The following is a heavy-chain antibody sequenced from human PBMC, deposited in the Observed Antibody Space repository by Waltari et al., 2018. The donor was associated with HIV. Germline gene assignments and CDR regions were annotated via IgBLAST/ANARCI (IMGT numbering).Heavy chain of an antibody. D-gene: IGHD4-17*01. CDR2: IYYRGYT. CDR3: ARDKYGGHWFDP. Sequence: QVQLQESGPGLVKPSQTLSLSCTVSGASLSRGDYYWSWIRQHPGKGLEWIGYIYYRGYTHYSPSLQSRVTISVDTSKNHFSLNLSSVTATDTAVYYCARDKYGGHWFDPWGQGTLVTVSS. CDR1: GASLSRGDYY. J-gene: IGHJ5*02. V-gene: IGHV4-31*03.